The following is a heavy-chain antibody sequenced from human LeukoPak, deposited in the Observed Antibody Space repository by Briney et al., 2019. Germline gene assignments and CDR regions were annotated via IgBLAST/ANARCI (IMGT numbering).Heavy chain of an antibody. CDR3: ARRTGVFYGSGSYYNVGRFDY. D-gene: IGHD3-10*01. CDR2: IYYSGSP. Sequence: SETLSLTCTVSGGSISSYYWNWIRQPPGKGLEWIGYIYYSGSPTYNPSLKSRVTISVDTSKNQFSLKLTSVTAADTAVYYCARRTGVFYGSGSYYNVGRFDYWGQGTLVTVSS. V-gene: IGHV4-59*12. J-gene: IGHJ4*02. CDR1: GGSISSYY.